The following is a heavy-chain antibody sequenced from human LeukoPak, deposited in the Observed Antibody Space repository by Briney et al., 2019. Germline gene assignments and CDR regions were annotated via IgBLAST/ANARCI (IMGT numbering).Heavy chain of an antibody. CDR1: GYTFTSYD. Sequence: ASVKVSCKASGYTFTSYDINWVRQATGQGLEWMGWMNPNRGNTGYAQKFQGRVTMTRNTSISTAYMELSSLRSEDTAVYYCARGVSSITMIVVATVYYYYYMDVWGKGTTVTVSS. CDR3: ARGVSSITMIVVATVYYYYYMDV. J-gene: IGHJ6*03. D-gene: IGHD3-22*01. V-gene: IGHV1-8*01. CDR2: MNPNRGNT.